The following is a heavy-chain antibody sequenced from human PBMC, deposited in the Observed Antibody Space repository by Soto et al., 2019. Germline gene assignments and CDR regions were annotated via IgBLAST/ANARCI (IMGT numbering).Heavy chain of an antibody. CDR3: ARNDPWYSGSHFLYYYYGMDV. CDR2: IIPIFGTA. CDR1: GGTFSSYA. V-gene: IGHV1-69*01. J-gene: IGHJ6*02. D-gene: IGHD1-26*01. Sequence: QVQLVQSGAEVKKPGSSVKVSCKASGGTFSSYAISWVRQAPGQGLEWMGGIIPIFGTANYAQKFQGRVTITADESTSTAYMELSSLRSEDTAVYYCARNDPWYSGSHFLYYYYGMDVWGQGTTVTVSS.